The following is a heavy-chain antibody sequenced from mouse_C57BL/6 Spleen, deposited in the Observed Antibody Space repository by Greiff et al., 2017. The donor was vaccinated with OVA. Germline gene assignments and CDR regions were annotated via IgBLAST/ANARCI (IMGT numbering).Heavy chain of an antibody. Sequence: EVKLLESGGGLVQPGGSMKLSCVASGFTFSNYWMNWVRQSPEKGLEWVAQIRLKSDNYATHYAASVKGRFTISRDDSQSSVYRQMDNLSAEDTGIYYCTKITTVVGYAMDYWGQGTSVTVSS. CDR2: IRLKSDNYAT. CDR3: TKITTVVGYAMDY. J-gene: IGHJ4*01. D-gene: IGHD1-1*01. V-gene: IGHV6-3*01. CDR1: GFTFSNYW.